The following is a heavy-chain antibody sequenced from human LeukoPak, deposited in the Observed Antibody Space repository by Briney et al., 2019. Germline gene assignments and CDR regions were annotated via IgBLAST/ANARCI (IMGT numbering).Heavy chain of an antibody. Sequence: SGPALVQPTQTLTLTCTFSGFSLSTGGMCVSWIRQPPGKALEWLTLIDWDDDKYYSTSLKTRLTISKDTSKNQVVLTMTNMDPVDTATYYCARSGSVRDSSGYDFDYWGQGTLVTVSS. CDR1: GFSLSTGGMC. CDR3: ARSGSVRDSSGYDFDY. J-gene: IGHJ4*02. D-gene: IGHD3-22*01. V-gene: IGHV2-70*01. CDR2: IDWDDDK.